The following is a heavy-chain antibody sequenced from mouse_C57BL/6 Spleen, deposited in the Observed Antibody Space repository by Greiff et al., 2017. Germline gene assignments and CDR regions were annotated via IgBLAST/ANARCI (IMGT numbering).Heavy chain of an antibody. D-gene: IGHD1-2*01. CDR2: INPNNGGT. CDR3: ARGTTAHWYFDV. CDR1: GYTFTDYY. Sequence: EVQLQQSGPELVKPGASVKISCKASGYTFTDYYMNWVKQSHGKSLEWIGDINPNNGGTSYNQKFKGKATLTVDKSSSTAYMELRSLTSEDSAVYYCARGTTAHWYFDVWGTGTTVTVSS. V-gene: IGHV1-26*01. J-gene: IGHJ1*03.